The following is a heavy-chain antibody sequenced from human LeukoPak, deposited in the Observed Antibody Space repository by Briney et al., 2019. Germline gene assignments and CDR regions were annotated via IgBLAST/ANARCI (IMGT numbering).Heavy chain of an antibody. J-gene: IGHJ5*02. CDR1: GYSISRGYY. CDR2: IYYSGST. CDR3: ARVARYCSSTSCYPFWFDP. D-gene: IGHD2-2*01. Sequence: SETLSLTCVVSGYSISRGYYWGWIRQPPGKGLEWIGYIYYSGSTYYNPSLKSRVTISVDTSKNQFSLKLSSVTAADTAVYYCARVARYCSSTSCYPFWFDPWGQGTLVTVSS. V-gene: IGHV4-38-2*01.